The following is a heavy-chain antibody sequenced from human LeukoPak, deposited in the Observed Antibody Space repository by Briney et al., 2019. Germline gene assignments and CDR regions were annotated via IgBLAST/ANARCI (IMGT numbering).Heavy chain of an antibody. CDR2: IRSTSEYI. CDR3: ARPLEGTGGNWYFDL. Sequence: GESLRLSCAASGFTFSSYSMNWVRQAPGKGLEWVSSIRSTSEYIFYADSVKGRFIVSRDDAKNSLYLQMNSLSAEDTAVYYCARPLEGTGGNWYFDLWGRGTLVTVSS. D-gene: IGHD1-14*01. CDR1: GFTFSSYS. V-gene: IGHV3-21*01. J-gene: IGHJ2*01.